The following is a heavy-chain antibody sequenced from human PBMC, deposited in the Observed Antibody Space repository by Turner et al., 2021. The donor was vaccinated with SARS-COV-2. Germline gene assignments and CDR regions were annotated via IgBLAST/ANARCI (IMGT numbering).Heavy chain of an antibody. CDR3: ARVAGGAAAWDLDY. J-gene: IGHJ4*02. D-gene: IGHD6-13*01. V-gene: IGHV1-18*04. CDR2: ISAYNGNT. Sequence: SGYTFTSYGISWVRQAPGQGLEWMGWISAYNGNTNYAQKLQCRVTMTTDTSTSTAYMELRSLRADDTAVYYCARVAGGAAAWDLDYWGQGTLVTVSS. CDR1: GYTFTSYG.